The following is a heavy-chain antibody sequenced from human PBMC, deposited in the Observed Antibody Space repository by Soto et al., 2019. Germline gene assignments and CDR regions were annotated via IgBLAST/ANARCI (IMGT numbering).Heavy chain of an antibody. CDR2: INHLTTT. CDR1: GGSFSSYH. CDR3: ARGYDTALAPIF. V-gene: IGHV4-34*01. J-gene: IGHJ4*02. Sequence: SEALSLTCAVYGGSFSSYHWSCIRQTPGKGLEWIGEINHLTTTNYNPSLKSRVIISLDTPKNQFSLKLRSVTAADTAVYYCARGYDTALAPIFWGQGILVTVSS. D-gene: IGHD5-18*01.